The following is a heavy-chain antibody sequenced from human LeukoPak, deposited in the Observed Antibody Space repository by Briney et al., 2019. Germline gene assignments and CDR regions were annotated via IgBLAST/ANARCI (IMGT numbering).Heavy chain of an antibody. CDR3: ARDVGEYCSGVSCYASDY. CDR2: INPNSGGT. CDR1: GYTFTGYY. Sequence: ASVKVSCKASGYTFTGYYMHWVRQAPGQGLEWMGWINPNSGGTNYAQKFQGRVTMTRDTSISTAYMELSRLRSDDTAVYYCARDVGEYCSGVSCYASDYWGQGTLVTVSS. V-gene: IGHV1-2*02. J-gene: IGHJ4*02. D-gene: IGHD2-2*01.